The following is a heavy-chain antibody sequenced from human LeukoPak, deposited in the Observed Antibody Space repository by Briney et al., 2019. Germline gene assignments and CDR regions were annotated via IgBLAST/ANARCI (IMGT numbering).Heavy chain of an antibody. J-gene: IGHJ6*02. Sequence: PGGSLRLSCAASGFTFSSYSMNWVRQAPGKGLEWVSYISSSSTIYYADSVKGRFTISRDNAKNSLYLQMNSLRAGDTAVYYCARVEITFGGVIVTPYYYYYYGMDVWGQGTTVTVSS. CDR2: ISSSSTI. CDR3: ARVEITFGGVIVTPYYYYYYGMDV. V-gene: IGHV3-48*01. D-gene: IGHD3-16*02. CDR1: GFTFSSYS.